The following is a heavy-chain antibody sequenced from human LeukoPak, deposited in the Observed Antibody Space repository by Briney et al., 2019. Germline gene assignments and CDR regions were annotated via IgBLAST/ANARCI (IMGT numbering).Heavy chain of an antibody. D-gene: IGHD5-12*01. V-gene: IGHV3-23*01. CDR1: GFTFSSYA. CDR2: ISGSGGST. CDR3: ANYRPGSSGYDSGY. Sequence: PGGSLRLSCAASGFTFSSYAMSWVRQAPGKGLEWVSAISGSGGSTYYADSVKGWFTISRDNSKNTLYLQMNSLRAEDTAVYYCANYRPGSSGYDSGYWGQGTLVTVSS. J-gene: IGHJ4*02.